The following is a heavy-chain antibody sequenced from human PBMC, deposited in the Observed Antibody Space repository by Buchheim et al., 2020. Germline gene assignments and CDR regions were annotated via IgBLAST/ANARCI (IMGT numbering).Heavy chain of an antibody. D-gene: IGHD1-20*01. V-gene: IGHV3-30-3*01. J-gene: IGHJ6*02. CDR2: ISYDGSNK. CDR3: ARDLGLTGTTHYYYGMDV. CDR1: GFTFSSYA. Sequence: QVQLVESGGGVVQPGRSLRLSCAASGFTFSSYAMHWVRQAPGKGLEWVAVISYDGSNKYYADSVKGRFTISRDNSKNTLYLQMNSLRAEDTAVYYCARDLGLTGTTHYYYGMDVWGQGTT.